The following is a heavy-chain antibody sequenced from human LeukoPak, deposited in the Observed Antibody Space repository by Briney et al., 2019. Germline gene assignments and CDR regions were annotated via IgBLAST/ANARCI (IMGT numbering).Heavy chain of an antibody. V-gene: IGHV3-48*04. CDR2: ISSRSSTI. Sequence: GGSLRLSCAASGFTFSSYSMNWVRQAPGKGLEGVSYISSRSSTIYYADSVKGRFTIYRDNAKNSLYLQMNSLRAEDTAVYYCARDRGVYGWFDPWGQGTLVTVSS. CDR3: ARDRGVYGWFDP. J-gene: IGHJ5*02. D-gene: IGHD2-8*01. CDR1: GFTFSSYS.